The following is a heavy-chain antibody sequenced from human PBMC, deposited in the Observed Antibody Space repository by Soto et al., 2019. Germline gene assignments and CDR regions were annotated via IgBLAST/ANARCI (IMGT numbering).Heavy chain of an antibody. Sequence: GSLRLSCAASGFTFSSYEMNWVRQAPGKGLEWVSYISSSGSTIYYADPVKGRFTISRDNAKNSLYLQMNSLRAEDTAVYYCARDHGGAGIGWFDPRGQGTLVTAPQ. V-gene: IGHV3-48*03. D-gene: IGHD1-26*01. CDR1: GFTFSSYE. J-gene: IGHJ5*02. CDR3: ARDHGGAGIGWFDP. CDR2: ISSSGSTI.